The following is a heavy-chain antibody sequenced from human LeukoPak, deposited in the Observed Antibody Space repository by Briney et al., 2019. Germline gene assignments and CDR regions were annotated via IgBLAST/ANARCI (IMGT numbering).Heavy chain of an antibody. CDR1: GFTFSSYS. Sequence: PGGSLRLSCAASGFTFSSYSMNWVRQAPGKGLEWVSSISSSSSYIYYADSVKGRFTISRDNAKNSLYLQMNSLRAEDTAVYYCARVAGYDFWSGYYGYFDYWGQGTLVTVSS. CDR3: ARVAGYDFWSGYYGYFDY. V-gene: IGHV3-21*04. CDR2: ISSSSSYI. J-gene: IGHJ4*02. D-gene: IGHD3-3*01.